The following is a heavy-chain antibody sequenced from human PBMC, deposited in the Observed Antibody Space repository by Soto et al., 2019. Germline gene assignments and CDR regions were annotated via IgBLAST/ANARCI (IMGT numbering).Heavy chain of an antibody. J-gene: IGHJ5*02. CDR1: GGSISSYY. V-gene: IGHV4-59*08. Sequence: SETLSLTCTVSGGSISSYYWSWIRQPPGKGLEWIGYIYYSGRTNYNPSLKSRVTISVDTSKNKFSLKLSSVTAADIAVYYCAAVSGSGSYYNYGWFDPWGQGTLVTVS. D-gene: IGHD3-10*01. CDR3: AAVSGSGSYYNYGWFDP. CDR2: IYYSGRT.